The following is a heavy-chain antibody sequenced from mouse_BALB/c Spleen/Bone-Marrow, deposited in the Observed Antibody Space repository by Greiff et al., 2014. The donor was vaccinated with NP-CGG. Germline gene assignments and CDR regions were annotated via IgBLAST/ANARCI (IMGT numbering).Heavy chain of an antibody. Sequence: VQLQQSGAELVKPGASVKSSCTASGFNIKDTYIHWVKQRPEQGLEWIGGIDPANDNTKYDPKFQGKATITADTSSSTAYLQLSSLTSEDTAVYYCASYVYGYYFDYWGQGTTLTVSS. CDR2: IDPANDNT. J-gene: IGHJ2*01. V-gene: IGHV14-3*02. CDR1: GFNIKDTY. D-gene: IGHD2-2*01. CDR3: ASYVYGYYFDY.